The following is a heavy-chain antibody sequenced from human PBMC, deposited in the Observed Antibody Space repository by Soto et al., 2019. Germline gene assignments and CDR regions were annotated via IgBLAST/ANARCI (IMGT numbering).Heavy chain of an antibody. D-gene: IGHD4-17*01. CDR2: IITVFGTT. J-gene: IGHJ4*02. Sequence: QVQLVQSGAEVKKPGSSVRVSCKASGGTLNSYTIRWVRQAPGQGLEWMGGIITVFGTTDYEEKFQGRVAITADQSPGTAYLALFSLTTEDTTIYYCSIINSYGRGDFWGQGTLVTVSS. CDR1: GGTLNSYT. CDR3: SIINSYGRGDF. V-gene: IGHV1-69*01.